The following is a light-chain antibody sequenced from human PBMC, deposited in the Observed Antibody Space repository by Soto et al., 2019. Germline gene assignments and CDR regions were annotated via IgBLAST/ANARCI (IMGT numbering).Light chain of an antibody. CDR3: QQRSDWPIT. J-gene: IGKJ5*01. CDR2: GAS. Sequence: EIVLTQSPATLSLSPGERATLSCRASPSVTNYLAWYQQKPGQAPRLLIYGASTRPTGIPARFSGSGSGTEFTLTISSLEPEDFAVYYCQQRSDWPITFGQGTRLEIK. V-gene: IGKV3-11*01. CDR1: PSVTNY.